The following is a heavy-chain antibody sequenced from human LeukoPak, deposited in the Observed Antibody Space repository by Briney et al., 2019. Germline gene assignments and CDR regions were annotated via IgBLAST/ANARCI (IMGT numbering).Heavy chain of an antibody. V-gene: IGHV1-46*01. D-gene: IGHD6-25*01. J-gene: IGHJ3*02. CDR2: INPSGGST. CDR3: ARDTATGDAFDI. CDR1: GYTFTSYY. Sequence: ASVKVSCKVSGYTFTSYYMHWVRQAPGQGLEWMGIINPSGGSTSYAQKFQGRVTMTRDTSTSTVYMELSSLRSEDTAVYCCARDTATGDAFDIWGQGTMVTVSS.